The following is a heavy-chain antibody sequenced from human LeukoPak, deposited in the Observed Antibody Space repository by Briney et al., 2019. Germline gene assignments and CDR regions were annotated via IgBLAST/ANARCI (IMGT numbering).Heavy chain of an antibody. J-gene: IGHJ4*02. D-gene: IGHD3-22*01. CDR2: IYYSGST. CDR3: ARLAYYDRSGYYGFDY. V-gene: IGHV4-59*01. Sequence: PAETVSLTCTVSGGSMSSYYWSWIRQPPGKGLEWIGYIYYSGSTNYNHSLKSRVTISVDTSKNQFSLKLSSVTAADTAVYYCARLAYYDRSGYYGFDYWGQATLATVSS. CDR1: GGSMSSYY.